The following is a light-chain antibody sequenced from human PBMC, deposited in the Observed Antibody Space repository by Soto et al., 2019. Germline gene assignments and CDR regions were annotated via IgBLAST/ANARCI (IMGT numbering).Light chain of an antibody. CDR1: NIGSKS. V-gene: IGLV3-21*02. Sequence: SYELTQPPSMSVAPGQTARVTCGGKNIGSKSVHWYQQKPGQAPVLVVYDDTDRPSGIPERFSGSNSGNTATLTISRVDAGDEADYYCHVWDSGSDHHVFGSGTKLTVL. J-gene: IGLJ1*01. CDR3: HVWDSGSDHHV. CDR2: DDT.